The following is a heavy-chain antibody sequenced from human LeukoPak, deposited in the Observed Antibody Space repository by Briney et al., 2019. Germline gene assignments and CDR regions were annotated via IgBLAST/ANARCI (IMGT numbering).Heavy chain of an antibody. J-gene: IGHJ4*02. D-gene: IGHD3-10*01. CDR1: GGSISNYY. CDR2: IFTSGST. Sequence: SETLSLTCTVSGGSISNYYWSWIRQPAGKGLEWIGHIFTSGSTNYNPSLKSRVTVSVDTSKNQFSLKLSSVTAADTAVYYCAGGLLWFGELSPNFDYWGQGTLVTVSS. V-gene: IGHV4-4*07. CDR3: AGGLLWFGELSPNFDY.